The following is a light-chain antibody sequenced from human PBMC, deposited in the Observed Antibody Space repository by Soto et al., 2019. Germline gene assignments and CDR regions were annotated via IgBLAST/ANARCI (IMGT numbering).Light chain of an antibody. CDR2: DAS. CDR1: QSISSW. Sequence: DIQMTQSPSTLSASVGDRVTITCRASQSISSWLAWYQQKPGKAPKLLIYDASSLESGVPSRFSGSGSGTEFTLTISSLQPDDFATYYCQQYNSYSTFGQGTDW. V-gene: IGKV1-5*01. J-gene: IGKJ5*01. CDR3: QQYNSYST.